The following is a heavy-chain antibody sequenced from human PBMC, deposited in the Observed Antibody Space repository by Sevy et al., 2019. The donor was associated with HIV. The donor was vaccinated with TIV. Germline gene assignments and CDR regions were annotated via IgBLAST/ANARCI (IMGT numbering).Heavy chain of an antibody. J-gene: IGHJ4*02. Sequence: GGSLRLSCAASGFSFSSHGMHWVRQAPGKGLEGQAVISYDGNKKYYADSVKGRFTISRDNSKNTLYLQMNSLRAEDTAVYYCARDGGWYNYAPSDYWGQGTLVTVSS. CDR2: ISYDGNKK. D-gene: IGHD1-1*01. CDR1: GFSFSSHG. V-gene: IGHV3-30*03. CDR3: ARDGGWYNYAPSDY.